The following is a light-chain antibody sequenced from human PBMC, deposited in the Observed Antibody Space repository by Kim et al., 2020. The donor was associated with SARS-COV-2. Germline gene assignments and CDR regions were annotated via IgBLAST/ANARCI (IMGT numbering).Light chain of an antibody. CDR1: QRINNN. Sequence: EIVMTQSPAALSVSPGEGVTLSCRASQRINNNLAWYHQKPGQAPRLVIYGASTRATGIPARFSCSGSGTEFTLTISSLQPEDSAVYYCQQYYLWPRTFGVGTKVDIK. J-gene: IGKJ4*02. CDR2: GAS. V-gene: IGKV3-15*01. CDR3: QQYYLWPRT.